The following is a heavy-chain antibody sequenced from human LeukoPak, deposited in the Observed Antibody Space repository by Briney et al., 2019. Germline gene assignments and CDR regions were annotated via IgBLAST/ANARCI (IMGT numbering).Heavy chain of an antibody. D-gene: IGHD2-15*01. CDR3: ARDAGYCSGGSCYQNRPDY. V-gene: IGHV1-18*01. Sequence: EASVKVSCKASGYTFTSYGISWVRQAPGQGLEWMGWISAYNSNTNYAQKLQGRVTMTTDTSTSTAYMELRSLRSDDTAVYYCARDAGYCSGGSCYQNRPDYWGQGTLVTVSS. J-gene: IGHJ4*02. CDR2: ISAYNSNT. CDR1: GYTFTSYG.